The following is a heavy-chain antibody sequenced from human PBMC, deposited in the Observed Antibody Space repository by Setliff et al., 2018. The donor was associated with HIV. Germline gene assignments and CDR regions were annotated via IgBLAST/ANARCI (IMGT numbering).Heavy chain of an antibody. CDR1: GGSINSHY. J-gene: IGHJ6*02. CDR3: ARVEATIRGATYGMDV. D-gene: IGHD5-12*01. CDR2: MYFSGNA. V-gene: IGHV4-59*11. Sequence: SETLSLTCTVSGGSINSHYWSWVRQAPGKGLEWIGTMYFSGNARNSPSLKSRATISVDASKNQLSLNLTSVTAADTAVYYCARVEATIRGATYGMDVWGQGTTVTVSS.